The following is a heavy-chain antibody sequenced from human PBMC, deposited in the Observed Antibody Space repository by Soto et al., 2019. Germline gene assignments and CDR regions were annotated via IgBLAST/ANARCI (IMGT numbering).Heavy chain of an antibody. CDR1: GFTFSSYW. J-gene: IGHJ4*02. D-gene: IGHD4-17*01. CDR2: INSDGSDT. Sequence: EVQLVESGGGLVQPGGSLRLSCAASGFTFSSYWMHWVRQAPGKGLVWVSRINSDGSDTTYADSVKGRFTISRDNAKNTLYLQMNSLRAEDTAVYYCSRGWSDYGGNVDWGQGTLVTVSS. CDR3: SRGWSDYGGNVD. V-gene: IGHV3-74*01.